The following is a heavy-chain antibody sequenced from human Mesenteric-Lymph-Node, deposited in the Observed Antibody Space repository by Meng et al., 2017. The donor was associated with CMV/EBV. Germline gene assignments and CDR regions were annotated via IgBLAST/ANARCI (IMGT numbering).Heavy chain of an antibody. CDR1: GFTFSNFN. J-gene: IGHJ5*02. D-gene: IGHD3-9*01. V-gene: IGHV3-69-1*02. CDR2: ISSTYNA. CDR3: ARDQSGVLTGWDRMNWFDP. Sequence: GESLKLSCVASGFTFSNFNMNWVRQAPGKGLEWISLISSTYNAYYAASVEGRFTISRDNSNNTLSLQMNSLRADDTAVYYCARDQSGVLTGWDRMNWFDPWGQGTLVTVSS.